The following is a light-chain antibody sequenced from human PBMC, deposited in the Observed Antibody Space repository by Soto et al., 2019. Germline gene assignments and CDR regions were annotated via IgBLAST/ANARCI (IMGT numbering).Light chain of an antibody. Sequence: EKVMTQSPATLSVSPGERATLSCRASQSVSNKLAWYQQKPGQAPRLLIYGASSRATGIPARFSGRGSGTEFTLTISSLQSEDFAVYYCQQYNNWPLTFGGGTKVEIK. V-gene: IGKV3-15*01. CDR2: GAS. J-gene: IGKJ4*01. CDR1: QSVSNK. CDR3: QQYNNWPLT.